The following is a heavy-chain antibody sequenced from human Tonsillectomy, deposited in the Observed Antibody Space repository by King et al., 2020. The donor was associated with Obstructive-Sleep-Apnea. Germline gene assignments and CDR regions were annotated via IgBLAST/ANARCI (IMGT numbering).Heavy chain of an antibody. CDR2: IYYSGST. D-gene: IGHD5-18*01. CDR1: GDSISTYY. V-gene: IGHV4-59*01. J-gene: IGHJ4*02. CDR3: ARDLGYSYGIDY. Sequence: VQLQQSGPGLVKPSETLSLTCTVSGDSISTYYWSWIRQPPGKGLEWIGYIYYSGSTSYNASLKSRVTISVDTSKNQFSLKLRSVTAADTAVYYYARDLGYSYGIDYWGQGTLVTVSS.